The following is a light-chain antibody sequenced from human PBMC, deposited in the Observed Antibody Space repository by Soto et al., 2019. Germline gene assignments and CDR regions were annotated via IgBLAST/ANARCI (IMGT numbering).Light chain of an antibody. J-gene: IGKJ3*01. V-gene: IGKV1-5*01. CDR3: QQYLDFLIM. CDR2: DAS. Sequence: DIQMTQSPSTLSASVGDRITITCRASQSMSSALAWYQQKPRKAPKLLIFDASSLEGGVPSRFSGSGFGTEFTLTSTLLQPADFETYYRQQYLDFLIMVGPGPTVDFK. CDR1: QSMSSA.